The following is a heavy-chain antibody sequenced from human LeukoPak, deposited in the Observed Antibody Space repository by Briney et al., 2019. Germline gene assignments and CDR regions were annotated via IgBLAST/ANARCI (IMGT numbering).Heavy chain of an antibody. CDR3: AKDRNDYTDY. J-gene: IGHJ4*02. V-gene: IGHV3-23*01. CDR2: ISGSGGST. CDR1: GFTFSSYA. Sequence: HPGGSLTLSCSASGFTFSSYAMSWVRPAPGEGLEWVSAISGSGGSTYYPDSVKGRFTISRDNSKNTLYLQMNSLRAGDTAVDYCAKDRNDYTDYWGQGTLVTVSS.